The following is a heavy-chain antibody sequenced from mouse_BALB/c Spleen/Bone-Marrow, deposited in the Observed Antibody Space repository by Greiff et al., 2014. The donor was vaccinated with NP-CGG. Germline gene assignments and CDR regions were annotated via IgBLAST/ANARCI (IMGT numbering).Heavy chain of an antibody. J-gene: IGHJ3*01. CDR3: ESSGYFDGNYSWAS. D-gene: IGHD2-1*01. Sequence: QVQLQQSGAELVRPGTSVKVSCKASGYAFTNYLTEWVKQRPGQGLEWIGVINPGSGGTNYNEKFKGKATLTADKSSSTAYMQLNIRTFKDEAVFFCESSGYFDGNYSWASGGQG. CDR2: INPGSGGT. V-gene: IGHV1-54*01. CDR1: GYAFTNYL.